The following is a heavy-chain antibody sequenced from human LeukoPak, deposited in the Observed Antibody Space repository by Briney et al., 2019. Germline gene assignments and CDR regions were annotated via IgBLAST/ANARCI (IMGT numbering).Heavy chain of an antibody. Sequence: GGSLRLSCAASGFTFNHFAMHWVRQAPGKGLEWVAVISYDGNNKYHADSVKGRLTISRDNSKNTLYLQMNSRRGDDTAMYYCARDLETLAARNELIWSNWIDPWGQGTLVTVSS. CDR1: GFTFNHFA. J-gene: IGHJ5*02. V-gene: IGHV3-30-3*01. CDR2: ISYDGNNK. CDR3: ARDLETLAARNELIWSNWIDP. D-gene: IGHD6-6*01.